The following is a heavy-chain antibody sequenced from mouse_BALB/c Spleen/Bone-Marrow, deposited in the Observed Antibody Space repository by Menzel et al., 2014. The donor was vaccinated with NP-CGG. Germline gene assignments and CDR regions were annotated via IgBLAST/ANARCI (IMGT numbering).Heavy chain of an antibody. Sequence: EVMLVESGGGLVKPGGSLKLSCAASGFTFSSYAISWVRQSPEKRLEWVAEISSGGNYTYYPDTVTGRFTISRDNAKNILYLEMSSLRSDDTAMYYCVRAYGSSYAMDYWGQGTSVTVPS. CDR1: GFTFSSYA. J-gene: IGHJ4*01. CDR3: VRAYGSSYAMDY. CDR2: ISSGGNYT. V-gene: IGHV5-9-4*01. D-gene: IGHD1-1*01.